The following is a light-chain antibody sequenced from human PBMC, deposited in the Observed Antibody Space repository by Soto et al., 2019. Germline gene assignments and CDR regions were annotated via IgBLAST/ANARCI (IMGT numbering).Light chain of an antibody. CDR3: QQYGSSPRT. V-gene: IGKV3-20*01. CDR1: QIVSNNY. Sequence: EIVLTQSPGTLSLSPRERATLCCKASQIVSNNYLAWYQQRPGQAPRLLIYGASSRATGIPDRFSGSGSGTDFTLTISRLEPEDFAIYYCQQYGSSPRTFGQGTEVDIK. CDR2: GAS. J-gene: IGKJ1*01.